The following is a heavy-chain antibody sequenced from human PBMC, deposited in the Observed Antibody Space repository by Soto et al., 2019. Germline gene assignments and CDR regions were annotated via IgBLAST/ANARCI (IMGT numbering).Heavy chain of an antibody. CDR3: ARQREAYCGIGRCPFDY. J-gene: IGHJ4*02. D-gene: IGHD3-10*01. V-gene: IGHV5-51*01. Sequence: EVQLVQSGAEVKKPGESLKISCKASGYSFTTYWLGWVRQMPGKGLEWMGIIYPGDSDARYSPSFQGQVIISADKSINTAYLQWSSLNASDTALYYCARQREAYCGIGRCPFDYWGQGSLVTVSS. CDR2: IYPGDSDA. CDR1: GYSFTTYW.